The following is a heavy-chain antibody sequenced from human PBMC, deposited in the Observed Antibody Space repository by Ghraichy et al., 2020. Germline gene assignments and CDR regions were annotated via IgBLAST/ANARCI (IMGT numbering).Heavy chain of an antibody. Sequence: ASVKVSCKASGYTFTSYDINWVRQATGQGLEWMGWMNPNSGNTGYAQKFQGRVTMTRNTSISTAYMELSSLRSEDTAVYYCVRELVRDGSPYYYYGMDVWGQGTTVTVSS. V-gene: IGHV1-8*01. CDR1: GYTFTSYD. J-gene: IGHJ6*02. CDR2: MNPNSGNT. CDR3: VRELVRDGSPYYYYGMDV. D-gene: IGHD2-2*01.